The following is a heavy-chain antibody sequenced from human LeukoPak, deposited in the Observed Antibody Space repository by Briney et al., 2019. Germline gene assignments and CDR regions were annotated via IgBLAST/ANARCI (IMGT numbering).Heavy chain of an antibody. CDR1: GFTFSSYG. D-gene: IGHD6-25*01. Sequence: PGRSLRLSCAASGFTFSSYGMHWVRPAPGKGLEWVAVISYDGSNKYYADSVKGRFTISRDNSKNTLYLQMNSLRAEDTAVYYCAKSGQGMDVWGQGTTVTVSS. J-gene: IGHJ6*02. V-gene: IGHV3-30*18. CDR3: AKSGQGMDV. CDR2: ISYDGSNK.